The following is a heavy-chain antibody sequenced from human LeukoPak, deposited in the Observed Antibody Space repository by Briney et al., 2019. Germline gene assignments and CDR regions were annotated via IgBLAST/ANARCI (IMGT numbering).Heavy chain of an antibody. Sequence: PSETLFLTCTVSGGSLSSRRYYWAWIRQPPGKGLEWIGNIYYSGSTYYNPSLKSRVTISVDTSKNRFSLNLNSVTAADTAVYYCARRIVGSSWIDYWGQGTLVTVSS. D-gene: IGHD1-26*01. J-gene: IGHJ4*02. CDR2: IYYSGST. CDR3: ARRIVGSSWIDY. V-gene: IGHV4-39*01. CDR1: GGSLSSRRYY.